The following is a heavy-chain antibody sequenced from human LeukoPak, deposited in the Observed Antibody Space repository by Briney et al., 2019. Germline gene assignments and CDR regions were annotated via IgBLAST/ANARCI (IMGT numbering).Heavy chain of an antibody. CDR1: GGSISSGGYY. D-gene: IGHD6-13*01. V-gene: IGHV4-30-2*01. CDR2: IYHSGST. J-gene: IGHJ4*02. Sequence: SETLSLTCTVSGGSISSGGYYWSWIRQPPGKGLEWIGYIYHSGSTYYNPSLKSRVTISVDTSKNQFSLKLSSVTAADTAVYYCARLDGSAAAASYYFDYWGQGTLVTVSS. CDR3: ARLDGSAAAASYYFDY.